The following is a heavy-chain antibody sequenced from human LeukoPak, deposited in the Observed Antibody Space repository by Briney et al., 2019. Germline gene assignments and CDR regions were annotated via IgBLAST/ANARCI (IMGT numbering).Heavy chain of an antibody. CDR2: ISGSGGST. Sequence: GGSLRLSCAASGFTFSSYAMSWVRQAPGKGLEWVSAISGSGGSTYYADSVKGRFTISRDNSKNTLYLRMNSLRAEDTAVYYCAKSFGGTTVTTGYWGQGTLVTVSS. D-gene: IGHD4-17*01. CDR1: GFTFSSYA. V-gene: IGHV3-23*01. CDR3: AKSFGGTTVTTGY. J-gene: IGHJ4*02.